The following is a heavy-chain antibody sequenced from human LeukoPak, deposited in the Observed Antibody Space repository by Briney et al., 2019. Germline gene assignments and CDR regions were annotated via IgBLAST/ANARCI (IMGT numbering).Heavy chain of an antibody. CDR1: GGSISSSSYY. CDR3: ARGGDDILTGTPLDY. Sequence: PSETLSLTCTVSGGSISSSSYYWGWIRQPPGKGLEWIGYIYHSGSTYYNPSLKSRVTISVDRSKNQFSLKLSSVTAADTAVYYCARGGDDILTGTPLDYWGQGTLVTVSS. CDR2: IYHSGST. J-gene: IGHJ4*02. D-gene: IGHD3-9*01. V-gene: IGHV4-39*07.